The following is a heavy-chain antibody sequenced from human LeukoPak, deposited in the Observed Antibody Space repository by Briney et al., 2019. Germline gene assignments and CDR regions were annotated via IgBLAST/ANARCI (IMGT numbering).Heavy chain of an antibody. Sequence: GGSLRLSCAASGFTFSSYAMSWVRQAPGKGLEWVSAISGSGGSTYYADSVKGRFTISRDNAKNSLYLQMNSLRAEDTAVYYCARDLLLGIHGLYYYYYGMDVWGQGTTVTVSS. CDR2: ISGSGGST. J-gene: IGHJ6*02. CDR1: GFTFSSYA. CDR3: ARDLLLGIHGLYYYYYGMDV. V-gene: IGHV3-23*01. D-gene: IGHD2-15*01.